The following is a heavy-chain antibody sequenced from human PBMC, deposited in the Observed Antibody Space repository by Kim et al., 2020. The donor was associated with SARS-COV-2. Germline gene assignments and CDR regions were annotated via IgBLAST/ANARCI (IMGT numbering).Heavy chain of an antibody. CDR3: ARMMIAAAVYYFDY. Sequence: ADSVKGRFTISRDNSKNTLYLQMNSLGAEDTAVYYCARMMIAAAVYYFDYWGQGTLVTVSS. V-gene: IGHV3-53*01. J-gene: IGHJ4*02. D-gene: IGHD6-13*01.